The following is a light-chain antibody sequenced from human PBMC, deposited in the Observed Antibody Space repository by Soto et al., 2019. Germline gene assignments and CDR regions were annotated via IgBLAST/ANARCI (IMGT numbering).Light chain of an antibody. CDR3: SSYTTSSTPVR. V-gene: IGLV2-14*01. CDR1: SSDFGSYNY. CDR2: EVS. Sequence: QSALTQPASVSGSPGQSITISCIGTSSDFGSYNYVSWYQHHPGKAPKLVISEVSNRPSGVSYRFSGSKSGNTASLTISGLQAEDEADYYCSSYTTSSTPVRFGGGTKVTVL. J-gene: IGLJ2*01.